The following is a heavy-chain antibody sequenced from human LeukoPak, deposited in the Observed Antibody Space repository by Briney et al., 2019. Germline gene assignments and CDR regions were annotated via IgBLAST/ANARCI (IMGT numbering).Heavy chain of an antibody. D-gene: IGHD7-27*01. V-gene: IGHV4-61*05. J-gene: IGHJ4*02. CDR2: IYYSGST. CDR1: GGSISGSSYY. Sequence: SETLSLTCTVSGGSISGSSYYWGWIRQPPGTGLEWIGYIYYSGSTNYNPSLKSRVTISVDTSKNQFSLKLSSVTAADTAVYYCARVRTGDIDYWGQGTLVTVSS. CDR3: ARVRTGDIDY.